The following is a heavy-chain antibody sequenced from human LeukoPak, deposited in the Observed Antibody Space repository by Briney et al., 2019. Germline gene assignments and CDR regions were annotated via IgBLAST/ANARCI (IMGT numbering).Heavy chain of an antibody. V-gene: IGHV3-21*01. J-gene: IGHJ4*02. CDR3: ARTPYGSGSYLDY. CDR1: GFTFSSYS. D-gene: IGHD3-10*01. CDR2: IGSSSSYI. Sequence: GGSLRLSCAASGFTFSSYSMNWVRQAPGKGLEWVSSIGSSSSYIYYADSVKGRFTISRDNAKNSLYLQMNSLRAEDTAVYYCARTPYGSGSYLDYWGQGTLVTVSS.